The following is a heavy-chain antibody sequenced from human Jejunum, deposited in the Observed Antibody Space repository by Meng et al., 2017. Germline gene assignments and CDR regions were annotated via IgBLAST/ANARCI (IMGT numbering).Heavy chain of an antibody. CDR2: ISGSGGST. CDR3: ARLIVVVAATPPD. Sequence: ELQLLESGGGLVQPGESLRLSCVVSGISFSSYVMTWVRQAPGKGLEWVAAISGSGGSTYYADSVKGRFTISRDNAKNTLVLQMNSLSPEDTAIYYCARLIVVVAATPPDWGQGTLVTVSS. D-gene: IGHD2-21*02. CDR1: GISFSSYV. V-gene: IGHV3-23*01. J-gene: IGHJ4*02.